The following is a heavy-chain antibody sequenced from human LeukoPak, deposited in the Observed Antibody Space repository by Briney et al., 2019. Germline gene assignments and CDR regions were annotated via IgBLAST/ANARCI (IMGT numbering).Heavy chain of an antibody. CDR2: ISGSGGST. Sequence: GGSLRLSCAASGFTFSSYAMSWVRQAPGKGLEWVSAISGSGGSTYYADSVKGRFTISRDNSKNTLYLQMNNLRAEDTAVYYCAKDWRNVFHYYDSSGYIGYFDYWGQGTLVTVSS. J-gene: IGHJ4*02. CDR1: GFTFSSYA. CDR3: AKDWRNVFHYYDSSGYIGYFDY. V-gene: IGHV3-23*01. D-gene: IGHD3-22*01.